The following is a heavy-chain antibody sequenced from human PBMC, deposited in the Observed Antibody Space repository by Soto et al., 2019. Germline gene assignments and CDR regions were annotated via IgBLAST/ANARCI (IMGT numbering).Heavy chain of an antibody. D-gene: IGHD5-12*01. J-gene: IGHJ3*02. Sequence: TASRFTFSSYAMSWVRQAPGKGLEWVSAISGSGGNTYYADSVKGRFTISRDNSKKTLYLQMNSLRAADTAVYYCAKSVGLRLWDDAFDTWGQGTMVTVSS. CDR2: ISGSGGNT. CDR1: RFTFSSYA. CDR3: AKSVGLRLWDDAFDT. V-gene: IGHV3-23*01.